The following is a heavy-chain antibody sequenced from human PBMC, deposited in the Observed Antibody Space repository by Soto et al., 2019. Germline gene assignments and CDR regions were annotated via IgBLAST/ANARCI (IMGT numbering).Heavy chain of an antibody. CDR1: GGTFSAYT. V-gene: IGHV1-69*13. CDR2: IIPIFATA. Sequence: SVKVSCKASGGTFSAYTISWVRQAPGQGLEWMGGIIPIFATADYAQKFQGRVTITADESTSTAYMELSSLRSEDTAVYYCARDKITGVLDYWGQGTLVTVSS. CDR3: ARDKITGVLDY. J-gene: IGHJ4*02. D-gene: IGHD1-20*01.